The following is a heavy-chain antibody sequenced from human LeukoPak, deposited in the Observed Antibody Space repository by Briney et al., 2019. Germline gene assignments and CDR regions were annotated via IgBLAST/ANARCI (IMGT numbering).Heavy chain of an antibody. Sequence: ASVKVSCKASGYTFTSYGISWVRQAPGQGLEWMGWISAYNGNTNYAQKLQGRVTMTTDTPTSTAYMELRSLRSDDTAVYYCARATSIQIVGATEQLDYWGQGTLVTVPS. CDR1: GYTFTSYG. V-gene: IGHV1-18*01. CDR2: ISAYNGNT. CDR3: ARATSIQIVGATEQLDY. J-gene: IGHJ4*02. D-gene: IGHD1-26*01.